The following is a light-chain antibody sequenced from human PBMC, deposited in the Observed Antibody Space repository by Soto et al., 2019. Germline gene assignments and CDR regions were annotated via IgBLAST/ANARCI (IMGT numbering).Light chain of an antibody. J-gene: IGLJ1*01. CDR2: DVN. Sequence: QSALTQPASVSGSPGQSITISCTGTSSDVGGYNLVSWYQQYPDKAPKLMIFDVNTRPSGVSNRFSGSKSGNTASLTISGLQAEDEADYYCSSYKSSSTLPYVSGTGTKLTVL. CDR1: SSDVGGYNL. CDR3: SSYKSSSTLPYV. V-gene: IGLV2-14*01.